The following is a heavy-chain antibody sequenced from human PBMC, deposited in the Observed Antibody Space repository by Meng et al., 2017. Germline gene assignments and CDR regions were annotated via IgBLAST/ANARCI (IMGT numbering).Heavy chain of an antibody. D-gene: IGHD3-16*02. CDR2: IKQDGSEK. CDR3: ASQKNTYYDYVWGSYRTFGFDY. CDR1: GFTFSSYW. Sequence: GESLKISCAASGFTFSSYWMSWVRQAPGKGLEWVANIKQDGSEKYYVDSVKGRFTISRDNAKNSLYLQMNSQRAEDTAVYYCASQKNTYYDYVWGSYRTFGFDYWGQGTLVTVSS. V-gene: IGHV3-7*01. J-gene: IGHJ4*02.